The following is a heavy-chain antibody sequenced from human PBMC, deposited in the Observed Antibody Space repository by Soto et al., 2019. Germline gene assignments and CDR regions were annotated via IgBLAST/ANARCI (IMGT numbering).Heavy chain of an antibody. CDR2: ISSSSTI. J-gene: IGHJ4*02. Sequence: PGGSLRLSCAASEFTFSNYAMTWVRRAPGKGLEWVSSISSSSTIYYADSVKGRFTISRDNAKNSLYLQMNSLRDEDTAVYYCARDMMYSSGWSPFDYWGQGTLVTVSS. V-gene: IGHV3-48*02. CDR1: EFTFSNYA. D-gene: IGHD6-19*01. CDR3: ARDMMYSSGWSPFDY.